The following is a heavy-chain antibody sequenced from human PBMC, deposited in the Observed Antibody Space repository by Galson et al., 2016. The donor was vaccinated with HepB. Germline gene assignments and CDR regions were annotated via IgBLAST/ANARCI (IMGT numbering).Heavy chain of an antibody. CDR3: AKGRRSGCSSTSCYPFDY. Sequence: SLRLSCAASGFTFSSYGMHWVRQAPGKGLEWVAVISYDGSSKYYADSVKGRFPISRDKSSNTLYLQMNTLIAEDTAVYYCAKGRRSGCSSTSCYPFDYWGQGTLVTVSS. D-gene: IGHD2-2*01. CDR2: ISYDGSSK. J-gene: IGHJ4*02. CDR1: GFTFSSYG. V-gene: IGHV3-30*18.